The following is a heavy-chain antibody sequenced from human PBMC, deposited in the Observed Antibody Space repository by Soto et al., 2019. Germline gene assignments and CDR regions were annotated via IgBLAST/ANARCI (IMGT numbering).Heavy chain of an antibody. CDR2: TYYRSKWYN. J-gene: IGHJ5*02. CDR1: GDSVSSNSAA. D-gene: IGHD1-26*01. Sequence: QTLSLTCAVSGDSVSSNSAAWNVIRQSPSRGLEWLGRTYYRSKWYNDYAVSVKSRITINPDTSKNQFSLQLNPVTPEDTAVYYCAVESDPQWGGWFDPWGQGTLVTVSS. CDR3: AVESDPQWGGWFDP. V-gene: IGHV6-1*01.